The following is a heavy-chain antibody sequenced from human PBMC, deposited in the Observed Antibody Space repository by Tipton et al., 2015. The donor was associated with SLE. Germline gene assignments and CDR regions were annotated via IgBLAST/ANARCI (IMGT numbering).Heavy chain of an antibody. CDR1: GGSFSGYY. CDR3: ARGRMSDYGGFDY. D-gene: IGHD4/OR15-4a*01. CDR2: INHSGST. J-gene: IGHJ4*02. Sequence: TLSLTCAVYGGSFSGYYWGWIRQPPGKGLEWIGEINHSGSTNYNPSLKSRVTISVDTSKNQFSLKLSSVTAADTAVYYCARGRMSDYGGFDYWGQGTLVTVSS. V-gene: IGHV4-34*01.